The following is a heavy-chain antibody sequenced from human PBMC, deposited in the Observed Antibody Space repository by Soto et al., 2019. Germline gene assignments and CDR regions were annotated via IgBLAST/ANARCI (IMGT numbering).Heavy chain of an antibody. D-gene: IGHD2-2*01. CDR1: GFTFSSYA. V-gene: IGHV3-23*01. Sequence: GGSLRLSCAASGFTFSSYAMKWVRQAPGKGLEWVSLIGESGTPTYCADSVKGRFTISRDNSGNTLFLEMYSLRAEDTAVYYCARYIPGVRYYGMDVWGQGTTVTVSS. J-gene: IGHJ6*02. CDR2: IGESGTPT. CDR3: ARYIPGVRYYGMDV.